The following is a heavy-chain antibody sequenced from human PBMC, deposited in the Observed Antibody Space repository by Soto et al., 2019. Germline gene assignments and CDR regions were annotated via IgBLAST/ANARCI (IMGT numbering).Heavy chain of an antibody. CDR2: IYPGDSDT. Sequence: GESLKISCKGSGYSFTSYWIGWVRQMPGKGLERMGIIYPGDSDTRYSPSFQGQVTISADKSISTAYLQWSSLKASDTAMYYCARAEDYYDSSGYYYGEYFQHWGQGTLVTVSS. V-gene: IGHV5-51*01. CDR1: GYSFTSYW. D-gene: IGHD3-22*01. CDR3: ARAEDYYDSSGYYYGEYFQH. J-gene: IGHJ1*01.